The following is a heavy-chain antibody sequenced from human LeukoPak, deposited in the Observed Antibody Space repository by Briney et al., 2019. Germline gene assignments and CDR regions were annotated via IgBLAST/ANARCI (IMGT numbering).Heavy chain of an antibody. Sequence: PSETLSLTCTVSGGSIRSSYYYWGWIRQHPGKGLEWIGYIYYGGSTYYNPSLKSRVTISVDTSKNQFSLKLSSVTAADTAVYYCARAPVTDFWSGYCPSWFDPWGQGTLVTVSS. CDR3: ARAPVTDFWSGYCPSWFDP. CDR1: GGSIRSSYYY. CDR2: IYYGGST. D-gene: IGHD3-3*01. J-gene: IGHJ5*02. V-gene: IGHV4-31*03.